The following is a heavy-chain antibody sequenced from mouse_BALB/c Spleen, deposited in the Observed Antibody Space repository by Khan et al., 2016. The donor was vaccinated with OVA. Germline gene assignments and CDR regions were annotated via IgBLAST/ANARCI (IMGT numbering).Heavy chain of an antibody. J-gene: IGHJ3*01. Sequence: QVQLKESGAELARPGASVKMSCKASGYTFTSYTIHWTKTRPGQGLEWIGYINPSNGYTNYNQKFKDKATLTTDKSSTTAYLQLSSLTSDDSAVYNCVRDGAYHRNDGWFAYWGQGTLVTVSA. D-gene: IGHD2-14*01. CDR2: INPSNGYT. CDR1: GYTFTSYT. CDR3: VRDGAYHRNDGWFAY. V-gene: IGHV1-4*01.